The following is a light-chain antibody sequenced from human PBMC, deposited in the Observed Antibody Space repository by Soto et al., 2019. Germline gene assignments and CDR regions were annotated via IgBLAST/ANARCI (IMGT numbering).Light chain of an antibody. J-gene: IGLJ7*01. CDR2: DTS. CDR3: LLSYSGARI. CDR1: TGTVTSGHY. Sequence: QAVVTQEPSLTVSPGGTVTLTCGSNTGTVTSGHYPYWFQQKPGQAPRTLIYDTSNKHSWTPARFSGSLLGGKAALTLSGAQPEDDAEYYCLLSYSGARIFGGGTQLTVL. V-gene: IGLV7-46*01.